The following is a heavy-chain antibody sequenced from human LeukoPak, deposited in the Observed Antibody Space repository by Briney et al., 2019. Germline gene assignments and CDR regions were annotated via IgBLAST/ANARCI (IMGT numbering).Heavy chain of an antibody. CDR3: TREAAAGIDY. J-gene: IGHJ4*02. D-gene: IGHD6-13*01. V-gene: IGHV3-7*01. Sequence: PGGSLRLSCAASGFTLSTYWMSWVRQAPGKGLEWVANIKQDGSEKYYLDSVKGRFTISRDNAKNSLYLQMNSLRAEDTAVYFCTREAAAGIDYWGQGTLVTASS. CDR2: IKQDGSEK. CDR1: GFTLSTYW.